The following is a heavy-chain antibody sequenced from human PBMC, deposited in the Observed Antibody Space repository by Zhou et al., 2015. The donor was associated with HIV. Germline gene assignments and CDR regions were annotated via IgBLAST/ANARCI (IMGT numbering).Heavy chain of an antibody. V-gene: IGHV1-46*01. D-gene: IGHD4-17*01. CDR2: INPSGGST. J-gene: IGHJ2*01. CDR3: ARDPPNDYGDSNWYFDL. Sequence: QVQLVQSGAEVKKPGASVKVSCKASGYTFTSYYMHWVRQAPGQGLEWMGIINPSGGSTSYAQKFQGRVTMTRDTSTSTVYMELSSLRSEDTAVYYCARDPPNDYGDSNWYFDLWGRGTLVTVSS. CDR1: GYTFTSYY.